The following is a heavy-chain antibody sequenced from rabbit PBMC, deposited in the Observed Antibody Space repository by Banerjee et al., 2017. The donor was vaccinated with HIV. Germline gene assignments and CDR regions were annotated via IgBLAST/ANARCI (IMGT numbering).Heavy chain of an antibody. D-gene: IGHD2-1*01. CDR1: GFSFSSGYY. Sequence: QSLEESGGDLVKPGASLTLTCTASGFSFSSGYYMCWVRQAPGKGLEWIACIYTGSGSTKYASWAKGRFTISKTSSTTVTLQMTSLTAADTATYFCARGYDDYDARLDLWGPGTLVTVS. CDR2: IYTGSGST. V-gene: IGHV1S40*01. J-gene: IGHJ3*01. CDR3: ARGYDDYDARLDL.